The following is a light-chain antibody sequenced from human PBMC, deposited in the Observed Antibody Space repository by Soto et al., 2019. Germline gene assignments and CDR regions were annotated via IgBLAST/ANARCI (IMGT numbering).Light chain of an antibody. CDR3: QQRTNWPLT. CDR1: QTIWNY. Sequence: EIVLTQSPATLSLSPGDRATLSCRASQTIWNYLVWYQQKPGQAPRLLIYDVSHRATGIPARFSGTGSGTDFTLTISSLEPEDFAVYYCQQRTNWPLTFGGGTKVEIK. J-gene: IGKJ4*01. V-gene: IGKV3-11*01. CDR2: DVS.